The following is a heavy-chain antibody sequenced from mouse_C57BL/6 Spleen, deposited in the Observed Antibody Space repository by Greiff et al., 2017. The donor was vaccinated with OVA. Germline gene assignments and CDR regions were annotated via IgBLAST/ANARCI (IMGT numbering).Heavy chain of an antibody. CDR2: ILPGSGST. CDR3: ARRTTVVALYYFDY. D-gene: IGHD1-1*01. Sequence: QVQLQQSGAELMKPGASVKLSCKATGYTFTGYWIEWVKQRPGHGLEWIGEILPGSGSTNYNEKFKGKATFTADTSSNTAYMQLSSLTTEDSAIDYCARRTTVVALYYFDYWGQGTTLTVSS. V-gene: IGHV1-9*01. CDR1: GYTFTGYW. J-gene: IGHJ2*01.